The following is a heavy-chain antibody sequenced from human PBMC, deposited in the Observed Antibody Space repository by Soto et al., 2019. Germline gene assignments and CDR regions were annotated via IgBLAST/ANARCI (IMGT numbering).Heavy chain of an antibody. CDR3: ARVRDSFGLDV. CDR2: IHYRGST. J-gene: IGHJ6*02. V-gene: IGHV4-31*03. D-gene: IGHD2-15*01. Sequence: QVQLQESGPGLVKSSETLSLTCNVSGGSITGAYYWNWIRQHPGKGLEWIGSIHYRGSTYYNPSLKSRITISIDRSNKQCSLKLSSVTAADTAVYYCARVRDSFGLDVWGQGTKVTVSS. CDR1: GGSITGAYY.